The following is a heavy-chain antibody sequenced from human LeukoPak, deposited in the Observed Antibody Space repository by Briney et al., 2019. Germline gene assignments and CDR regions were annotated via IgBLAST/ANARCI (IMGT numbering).Heavy chain of an antibody. J-gene: IGHJ4*02. CDR2: VDSTGVYT. V-gene: IGHV3-23*01. CDR1: GLIFSNKA. D-gene: IGHD2-15*01. CDR3: ASGSAGGRPYYFDC. Sequence: GGSLRLSCAASGLIFSNKAMSWVRQAPGKGLEWIAAVDSTGVYTWYADSVKGRFIISRDNSVNTLYLRMNSLTAADTAMYYCASGSAGGRPYYFDCWGQGSLVTVSS.